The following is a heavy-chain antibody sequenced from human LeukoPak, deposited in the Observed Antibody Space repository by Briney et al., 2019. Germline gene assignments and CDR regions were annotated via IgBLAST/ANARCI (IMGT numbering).Heavy chain of an antibody. CDR3: ARAKYSRSYHYPY. D-gene: IGHD1-26*01. CDR1: GGTFSSYA. CDR2: IIPIFGTA. V-gene: IGHV1-69*05. J-gene: IGHJ4*02. Sequence: SVKVSCKASGGTFSSYAISWVRQAPGQGLEWMGGIIPIFGTANYAQKFQGRVTITTDESTSTAYMELSSLRSEDTAVYYCARAKYSRSYHYPYWGQGTLVTVSS.